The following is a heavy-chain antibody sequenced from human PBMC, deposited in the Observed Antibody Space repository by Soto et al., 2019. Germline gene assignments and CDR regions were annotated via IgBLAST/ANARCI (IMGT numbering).Heavy chain of an antibody. CDR3: AGDQTGTTRWDYYYYGMDV. V-gene: IGHV6-1*01. Sequence: PSQTLSLTCAISGDSVSSNSAAWNWIRQSPSRGLEWLGRTYYRSKWYNDYAVSVKSRITINPDTSKNQFSLQLNSVTPEDTAVYYCAGDQTGTTRWDYYYYGMDVWGQGTTVTVSS. CDR1: GDSVSSNSAA. J-gene: IGHJ6*02. D-gene: IGHD1-7*01. CDR2: TYYRSKWYN.